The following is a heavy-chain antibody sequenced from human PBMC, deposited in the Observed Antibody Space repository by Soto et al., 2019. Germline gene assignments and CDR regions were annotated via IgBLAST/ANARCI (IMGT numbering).Heavy chain of an antibody. V-gene: IGHV1-2*02. CDR2: INPNSGVA. J-gene: IGHJ6*02. Sequence: VELVQSGAEVEKPGAAVRISCKTSGYTFTAYYIHWVRQAPGQGLEWMGWINPNSGVANYAQKFQGRVTMTRDPSISTVYMELTKMRSEDTTIYYCARQGSGSQYPQYFYYGMDVWGQGTTAAASS. CDR1: GYTFTAYY. CDR3: ARQGSGSQYPQYFYYGMDV. D-gene: IGHD6-19*01.